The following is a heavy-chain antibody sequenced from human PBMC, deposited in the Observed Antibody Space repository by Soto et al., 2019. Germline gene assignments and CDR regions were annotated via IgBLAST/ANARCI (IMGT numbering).Heavy chain of an antibody. J-gene: IGHJ4*02. D-gene: IGHD3-10*01. CDR3: AKDSGSGSYYNGWNPFDY. Sequence: GGSLRLSCAASGFTFDDYAMHWVRQAPGKGLEWVSGISWNSGSIGYADSVKGRFTISRDNAKNSLYLQMNSLRAEDTALYYCAKDSGSGSYYNGWNPFDYWGQGTLVTVSS. CDR1: GFTFDDYA. CDR2: ISWNSGSI. V-gene: IGHV3-9*01.